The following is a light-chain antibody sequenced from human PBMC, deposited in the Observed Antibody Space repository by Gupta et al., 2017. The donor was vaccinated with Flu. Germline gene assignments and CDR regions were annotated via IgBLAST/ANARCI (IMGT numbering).Light chain of an antibody. V-gene: IGLV2-14*01. CDR3: SSYRSSSTLGV. CDR1: RSDVGGYNY. Sequence: QSDLTQPASVSGSPGQSITISCIGTRSDVGGYNYVSWYQQHPGKAPKLMIYEVSNRPSGVSNRFSGSKSGNTASLTITGLQAADEADYYCSSYRSSSTLGVFGGGTRLTVV. CDR2: EVS. J-gene: IGLJ2*01.